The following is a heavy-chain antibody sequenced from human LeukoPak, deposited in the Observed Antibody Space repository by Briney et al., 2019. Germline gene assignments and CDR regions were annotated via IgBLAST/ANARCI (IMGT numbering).Heavy chain of an antibody. J-gene: IGHJ4*02. CDR3: ARARIRYFDWSASDY. CDR1: GFTFSSYA. Sequence: PGGSLRLSCAASGFTFSSYAMHWVRRAPGKGLEYVSAISSNGGSTYYANSVKGRFTISRDNSKNTLYLQMGSLRAEDMAVYYCARARIRYFDWSASDYWGQGTLVTVSS. D-gene: IGHD3-9*01. CDR2: ISSNGGST. V-gene: IGHV3-64*01.